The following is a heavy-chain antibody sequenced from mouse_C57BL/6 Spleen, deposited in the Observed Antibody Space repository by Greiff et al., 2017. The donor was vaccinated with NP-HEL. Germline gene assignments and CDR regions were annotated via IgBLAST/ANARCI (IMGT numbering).Heavy chain of an antibody. J-gene: IGHJ2*01. V-gene: IGHV5-6*01. CDR1: GFTFSSYG. CDR3: ARQGRPPTTVFDY. CDR2: ISSGGSYT. D-gene: IGHD1-1*01. Sequence: EVKLMESGGDLVKPGGSLKLSCAASGFTFSSYGMSWVRQTPDKRLEWVATISSGGSYTYYPDSVKGRFTISRDNAKNTLYLQMSSVKSEDTAMYYCARQGRPPTTVFDYWGQGTTLTVSS.